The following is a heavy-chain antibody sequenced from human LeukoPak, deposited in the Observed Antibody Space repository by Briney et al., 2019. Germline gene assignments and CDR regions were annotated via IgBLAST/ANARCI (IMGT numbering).Heavy chain of an antibody. CDR2: INPDSGGT. J-gene: IGHJ4*02. CDR3: ARVRGGSSWYGLDY. V-gene: IGHV1-2*02. CDR1: DYTFTSYY. D-gene: IGHD6-13*01. Sequence: ASVTVSFKCSDYTFTSYYINWVRQAPGQGLERMGWINPDSGGTNYAQKFQGRVTMTRDTSISAGYMELSGLRPDDTAVFYCARVRGGSSWYGLDYWGQGTLVSVSS.